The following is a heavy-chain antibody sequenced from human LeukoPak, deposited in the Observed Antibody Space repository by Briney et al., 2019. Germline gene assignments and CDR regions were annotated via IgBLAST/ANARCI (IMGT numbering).Heavy chain of an antibody. D-gene: IGHD1-26*01. CDR3: TTGRTGSGSYLVY. J-gene: IGHJ4*02. CDR1: GFTFSNAW. V-gene: IGHV3-15*01. CDR2: IKSKTDGGTT. Sequence: GGSLRLSCAASGFTFSNAWMSWVRQAPGKGLEWVGRIKSKTDGGTTDYAAPVKGRFTISRDDSKNTLYLQMNSLKTEDTAVYYCTTGRTGSGSYLVYWGQGTLVTVSS.